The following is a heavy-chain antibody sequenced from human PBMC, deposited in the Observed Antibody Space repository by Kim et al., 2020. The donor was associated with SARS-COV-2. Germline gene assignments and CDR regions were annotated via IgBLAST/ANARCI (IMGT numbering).Heavy chain of an antibody. CDR2: TKHKPADYTT. CDR1: GFTFSDHF. Sequence: GGSLRLSCAASGFTFSDHFMDWVRQTPGKGLEWVGRTKHKPADYTTEYAASVKGRFTISRDDSKNSLSLHMNSLKTEDTAMYYCGTWISGMGDWGRGAL. V-gene: IGHV3-72*01. J-gene: IGHJ4*02. D-gene: IGHD2-2*03. CDR3: GTWISGMGD.